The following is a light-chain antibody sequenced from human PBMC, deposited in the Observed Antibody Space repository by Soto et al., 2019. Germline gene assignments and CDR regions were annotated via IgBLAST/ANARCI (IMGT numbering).Light chain of an antibody. CDR3: SSYATTSTKV. CDR1: SSDIGGYKH. V-gene: IGLV2-14*01. Sequence: VSWSIGQLVSISCTETSSDIGGYKHVSWYQQHPGKAPKLMIYEVSNRPSGVSNRFSGSKSGNTASLTISGLQAEDEADYYCSSYATTSTKVFSSGPKVTXL. CDR2: EVS. J-gene: IGLJ1*01.